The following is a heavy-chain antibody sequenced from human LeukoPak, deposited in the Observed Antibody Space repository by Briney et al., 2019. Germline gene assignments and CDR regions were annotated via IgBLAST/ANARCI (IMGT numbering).Heavy chain of an antibody. V-gene: IGHV1-18*01. J-gene: IGHJ4*02. D-gene: IGHD4-17*01. CDR2: IITHNGNT. Sequence: GASVKVSFKASGYTFTSYPITWLRQAPGQGLEWMGWIITHNGNTNYAQKLQGRVTMTTDTSTSTAYMELRTLRSDDTSVYYCARGYDYGDYVGDFDSWGQGTLVTVSS. CDR1: GYTFTSYP. CDR3: ARGYDYGDYVGDFDS.